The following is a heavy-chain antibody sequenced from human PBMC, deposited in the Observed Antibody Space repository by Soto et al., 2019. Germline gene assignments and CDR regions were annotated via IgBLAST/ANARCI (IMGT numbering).Heavy chain of an antibody. V-gene: IGHV1-69*01. CDR2: IIPIFGTA. Sequence: QVQLVQSGAEVKKPGSSVKVSCKASGGTFSSYAISWVRQAPGQGLEWMGGIIPIFGTANYAQKFQGRVTITADESKSTAYMELSSLRSEDTAVYYCARDLTNYGSGSYFFDYWGQGTLVTVSS. CDR3: ARDLTNYGSGSYFFDY. CDR1: GGTFSSYA. D-gene: IGHD3-10*01. J-gene: IGHJ4*02.